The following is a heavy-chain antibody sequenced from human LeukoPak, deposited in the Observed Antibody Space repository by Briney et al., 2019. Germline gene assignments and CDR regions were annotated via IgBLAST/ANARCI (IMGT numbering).Heavy chain of an antibody. Sequence: PSETLSLTCTVSGGSISSGSYYWSWIRQPAGKGLEWIGRIYTSGSTNYNPSLKSRVTISVDTSKNQFSLKLSSVTAADTAVYYCARESEWPGGFDYWGQGTLVTVSS. D-gene: IGHD3-3*01. CDR2: IYTSGST. V-gene: IGHV4-61*02. CDR3: ARESEWPGGFDY. CDR1: GGSISSGSYY. J-gene: IGHJ4*02.